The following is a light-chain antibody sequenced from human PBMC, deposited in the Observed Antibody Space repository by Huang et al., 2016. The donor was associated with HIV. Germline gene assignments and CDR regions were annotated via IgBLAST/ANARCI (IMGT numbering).Light chain of an antibody. CDR2: DAS. CDR3: QQRSNWPT. V-gene: IGKV3-11*01. J-gene: IGKJ3*01. CDR1: QSVSTF. Sequence: EIVLTQSPATLSLSPGERATLSCRASQSVSTFLAWYQQKPGPAPRLLIHDASNRAAGIPARFSGSGSGTDFTLTISSLEPEDFAVYYCQQRSNWPTFGPGTKVDIK.